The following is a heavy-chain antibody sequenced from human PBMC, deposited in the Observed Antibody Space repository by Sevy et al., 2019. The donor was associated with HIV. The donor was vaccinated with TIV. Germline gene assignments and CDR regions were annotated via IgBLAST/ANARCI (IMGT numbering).Heavy chain of an antibody. Sequence: SETLSLTCTVSGGSISSYYWSWIRQPPGKGLEWIGYIFYTGSTNYNSSLKSRVTISVDTSRNQFSLRLTSLTAADTAVYYCARHSSEGNSYYEYWGQGTLVTVSS. D-gene: IGHD3-10*01. V-gene: IGHV4-59*08. CDR2: IFYTGST. CDR3: ARHSSEGNSYYEY. CDR1: GGSISSYY. J-gene: IGHJ4*02.